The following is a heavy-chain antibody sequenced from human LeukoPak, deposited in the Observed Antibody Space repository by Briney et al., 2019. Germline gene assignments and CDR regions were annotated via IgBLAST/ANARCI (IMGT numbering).Heavy chain of an antibody. CDR1: GSTFRSYA. J-gene: IGHJ4*02. V-gene: IGHV3-23*01. CDR2: ISGSGGST. CDR3: AKTDYYDILNSYYFDY. Sequence: PGGSLRLSCAASGSTFRSYAMSWVRQAPGKGLEWVSAISGSGGSTYYADSVKGRFTISRDNSKNTLYLQMNSLRAEDTAVYYCAKTDYYDILNSYYFDYWGQGTLVTVSS. D-gene: IGHD3-22*01.